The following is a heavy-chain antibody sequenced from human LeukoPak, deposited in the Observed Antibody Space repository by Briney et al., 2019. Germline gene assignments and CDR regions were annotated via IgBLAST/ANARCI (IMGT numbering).Heavy chain of an antibody. CDR3: ARGRGPGSFLIDY. J-gene: IGHJ4*02. CDR2: ISNDGSRI. V-gene: IGHV3-30*01. Sequence: GGSLRLSCAASGFTFNGYAMRWVRQAPVKGLEWVAVISNDGSRIYYADSAKGRFTVSRDNSKSTLYLQMNSLRDEDTAVYYCARGRGPGSFLIDYWGQGTLVTVSS. CDR1: GFTFNGYA.